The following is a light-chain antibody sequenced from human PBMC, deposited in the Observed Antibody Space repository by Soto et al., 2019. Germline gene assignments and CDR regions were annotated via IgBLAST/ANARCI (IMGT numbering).Light chain of an antibody. CDR3: VSYTTRGSYV. CDR2: DIN. V-gene: IGLV2-14*01. J-gene: IGLJ1*01. Sequence: QSALTQPASVSGSPGQSITISCTGTSSDVGNYIFVSWYRQHPGKAPKLMIYDINNRPSGVSNRFSGSKSGNTASLTISRLQAEDEDDYYCVSYTTRGSYVFGTGTKLTVL. CDR1: SSDVGNYIF.